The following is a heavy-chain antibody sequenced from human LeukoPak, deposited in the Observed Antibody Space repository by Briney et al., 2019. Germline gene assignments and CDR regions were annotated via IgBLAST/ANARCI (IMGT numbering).Heavy chain of an antibody. D-gene: IGHD6-19*01. V-gene: IGHV1-24*01. CDR2: FDPEDGET. CDR3: ATDRQGGSGWYYFDY. J-gene: IGHJ4*02. Sequence: ASVKVSCKVSGYTLTELSMHWVRQALGKGLEWMGGFDPEDGETIYAQKFQGRVTMTEDTSTDTAYMELSSLRSEDTAVYYCATDRQGGSGWYYFDYWGQGTLVTVSS. CDR1: GYTLTELS.